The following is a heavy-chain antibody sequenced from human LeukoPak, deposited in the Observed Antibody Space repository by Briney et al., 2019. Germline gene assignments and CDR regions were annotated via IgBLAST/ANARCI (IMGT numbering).Heavy chain of an antibody. CDR1: GFTFSSYW. D-gene: IGHD3-22*01. CDR2: IKSDGSST. V-gene: IGHV3-74*01. J-gene: IGHJ4*02. CDR3: ARGYYYDSSGPNIPFDY. Sequence: GGSLRLSCVASGFTFSSYWMHWVRQASGKGLVWVSRIKSDGSSTSYADSVKGRFTISRDNAKNTLYLQMKSLRAEDTAVYYCARGYYYDSSGPNIPFDYWGQGTLVTVSS.